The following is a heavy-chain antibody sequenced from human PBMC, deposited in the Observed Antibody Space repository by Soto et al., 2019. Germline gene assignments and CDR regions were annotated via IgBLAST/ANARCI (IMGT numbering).Heavy chain of an antibody. CDR1: GFTFSSYS. V-gene: IGHV3-21*01. D-gene: IGHD2-15*01. CDR3: ARDPPGYCSGGSCYSDAFDI. Sequence: GGSLRLSCAASGFTFSSYSMNWVRQAPGKGLEWVSSISSSSSYIYYADSVKGRFTISRDNAKNSLYLQMNSLRAEDTAVYYCARDPPGYCSGGSCYSDAFDIWGQGTMVTVSS. J-gene: IGHJ3*02. CDR2: ISSSSSYI.